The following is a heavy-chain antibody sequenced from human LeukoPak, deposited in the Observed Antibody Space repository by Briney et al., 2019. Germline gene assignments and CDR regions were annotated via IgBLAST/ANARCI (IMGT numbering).Heavy chain of an antibody. J-gene: IGHJ4*02. Sequence: GGSLRLSCAASGFTFSNYWMHWVRQDPGKGLVWVSYINPDGSNTNYADSVKGRFTISRDNAKNALYLQMNSLRAEDTAVYYCAKDLHYGSADYWGQGTLVIVSS. CDR3: AKDLHYGSADY. D-gene: IGHD3-10*01. V-gene: IGHV3-74*01. CDR1: GFTFSNYW. CDR2: INPDGSNT.